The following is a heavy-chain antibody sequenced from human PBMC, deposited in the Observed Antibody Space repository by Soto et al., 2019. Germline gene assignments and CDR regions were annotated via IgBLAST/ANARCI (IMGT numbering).Heavy chain of an antibody. Sequence: GASVKVSCKASGGTFSSYTISWVRQAPGQGLEWMGRIIPILGIANYAQKFQGRVTITADKSTSTAYMELSSLRSEDTAVYYCARDQGSSGWYVKDPWGQGTLVTVSS. V-gene: IGHV1-69*04. D-gene: IGHD6-19*01. CDR2: IIPILGIA. CDR1: GGTFSSYT. CDR3: ARDQGSSGWYVKDP. J-gene: IGHJ5*02.